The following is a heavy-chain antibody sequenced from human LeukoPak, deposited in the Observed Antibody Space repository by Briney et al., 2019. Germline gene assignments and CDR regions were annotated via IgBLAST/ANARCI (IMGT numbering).Heavy chain of an antibody. D-gene: IGHD3-10*01. CDR3: ARGPHKLLWFGDNDY. Sequence: GGSLRLSCAASGFTFSSYAMSWVRQAPGKGLEWVSAISGSGGSTYYADSVKGRFTISRDNAKNSLYLQMNSLRAEDTAVYYCARGPHKLLWFGDNDYWGQGTLVTVPS. V-gene: IGHV3-23*01. CDR1: GFTFSSYA. CDR2: ISGSGGST. J-gene: IGHJ4*02.